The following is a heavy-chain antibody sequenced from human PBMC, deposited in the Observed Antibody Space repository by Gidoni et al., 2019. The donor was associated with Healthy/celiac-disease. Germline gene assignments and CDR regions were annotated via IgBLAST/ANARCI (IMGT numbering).Heavy chain of an antibody. CDR2: ISGSGGST. V-gene: IGHV3-23*01. CDR1: GFTFSSYA. Sequence: EVQLLESGGGLVQPGGSLRLSCAASGFTFSSYAMSWVRQAPGKGLGWVSAISGSGGSTYYADSVKGRFTISRDNSKNTLYLQMNSLRAEDTAVYYCAKDPWGVYYYYMDVWGKGTTVTVSS. CDR3: AKDPWGVYYYYMDV. D-gene: IGHD3-16*01. J-gene: IGHJ6*03.